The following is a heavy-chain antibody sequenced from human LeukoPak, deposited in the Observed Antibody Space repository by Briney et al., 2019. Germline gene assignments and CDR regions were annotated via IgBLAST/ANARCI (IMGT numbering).Heavy chain of an antibody. J-gene: IGHJ4*02. Sequence: GGSLRLSCAASGFTFNTYVMSWVRQAPGKGLEWVSAISGSGGGTYYVDSVKGRFTISRDNSKNTLYLQMNSLRAEDTAVYYCAKISVAGTGNDYWGQGTLVTVSS. D-gene: IGHD6-19*01. CDR3: AKISVAGTGNDY. CDR1: GFTFNTYV. V-gene: IGHV3-23*01. CDR2: ISGSGGGT.